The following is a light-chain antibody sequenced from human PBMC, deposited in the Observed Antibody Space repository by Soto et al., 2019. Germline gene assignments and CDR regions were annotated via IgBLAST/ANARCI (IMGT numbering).Light chain of an antibody. CDR1: QSINSA. Sequence: DIQMTQSPSTLSASVGDRVTITCRASQSINSALGWYQQKPGKAPNLLIYKASNLESGVSSRFSSSGSGTEFTLTISSLQPDDFATYYCQQYKSYPFTFGPGTKVDIK. J-gene: IGKJ3*01. CDR2: KAS. CDR3: QQYKSYPFT. V-gene: IGKV1-5*03.